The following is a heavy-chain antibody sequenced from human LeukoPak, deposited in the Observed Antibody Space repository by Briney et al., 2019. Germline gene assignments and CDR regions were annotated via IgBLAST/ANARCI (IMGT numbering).Heavy chain of an antibody. CDR2: IYYSGST. CDR3: ARGRVYFDY. V-gene: IGHV4-61*01. Sequence: SETLSLTCAVSGGSISSSNYYWSWIRQPPGKGLEWIGYIYYSGSTNYNPSLKSRVTISVDTSKNQFSLNLSSVTAADTAVYYCARGRVYFDYWGQGTLVTVSS. J-gene: IGHJ4*02. CDR1: GGSISSSNYY.